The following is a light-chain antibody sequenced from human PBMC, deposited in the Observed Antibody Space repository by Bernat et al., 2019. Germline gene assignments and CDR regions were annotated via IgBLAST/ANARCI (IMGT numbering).Light chain of an antibody. CDR3: VSYTTSSNFV. CDR1: SSDVVAYNY. Sequence: QSALTQPASVSGSPGQSITISCTGTSSDVVAYNYVSWFQQHPDKAPKLMLYDVTNRPSGVSYRFSGSKSGNTASLTISGLQAEDEADYYCVSYTTSSNFVFGTGTKVTVL. CDR2: DVT. V-gene: IGLV2-14*03. J-gene: IGLJ1*01.